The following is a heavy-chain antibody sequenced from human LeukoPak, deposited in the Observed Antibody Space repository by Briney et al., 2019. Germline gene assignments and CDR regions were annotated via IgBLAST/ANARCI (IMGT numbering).Heavy chain of an antibody. J-gene: IGHJ4*02. D-gene: IGHD3-10*01. CDR2: INSDGSST. V-gene: IGHV3-74*01. CDR3: ASILRSSSGYYFDY. Sequence: PGGSLRLSCAASGFTFSNYWMHWVRQAPGKGLVWVSLINSDGSSTNYADSVKGRFTIYRDNAKNTLYLQMNSLRVEDTAVYYCASILRSSSGYYFDYWGQGTLVTVSS. CDR1: GFTFSNYW.